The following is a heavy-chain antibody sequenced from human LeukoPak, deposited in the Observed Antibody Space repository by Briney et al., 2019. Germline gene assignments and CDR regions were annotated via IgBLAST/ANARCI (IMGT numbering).Heavy chain of an antibody. Sequence: GGSLRLSCAASGFTFSDHWMSWARQAPGKGLEWVANIKQDGSDKYYVDSVKGRFTISRDNAKNSLYLQMNSLGAEDTAVYYCARVRGAYCSDTCYPSDFDYWGQGTLVTVSS. CDR2: IKQDGSDK. CDR3: ARVRGAYCSDTCYPSDFDY. V-gene: IGHV3-7*01. D-gene: IGHD2-15*01. J-gene: IGHJ4*02. CDR1: GFTFSDHW.